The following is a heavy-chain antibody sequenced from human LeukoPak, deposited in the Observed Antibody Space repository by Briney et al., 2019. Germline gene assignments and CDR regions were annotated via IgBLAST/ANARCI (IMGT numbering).Heavy chain of an antibody. Sequence: SETLSLTCTVSGGSISSYYWSWIRQPAGKGLEWIGRIYTSGSTNYNPSLKSRVTMSVDTSKNQFSLKLSSVTAADTAVYYCARGEYSSSSDYWYFDLWGQGTLVTVSS. V-gene: IGHV4-4*07. CDR2: IYTSGST. J-gene: IGHJ2*01. CDR3: ARGEYSSSSDYWYFDL. D-gene: IGHD6-6*01. CDR1: GGSISSYY.